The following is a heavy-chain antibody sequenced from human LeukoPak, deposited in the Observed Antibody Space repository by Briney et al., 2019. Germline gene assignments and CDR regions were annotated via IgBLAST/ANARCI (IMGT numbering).Heavy chain of an antibody. CDR1: GGVFTTYA. D-gene: IGHD6-13*01. CDR3: AKACSSWYRTPSCY. V-gene: IGHV1-69*11. J-gene: IGHJ4*02. CDR2: IIPFLGTT. Sequence: GASVKVSCKASGGVFTTYAISWVRQAPGQGLEWMGSIIPFLGTTNYAQKFQGRVTITADEPTRTAYMELSSLRSEDTAVYYCAKACSSWYRTPSCYWGQGTLVTVSS.